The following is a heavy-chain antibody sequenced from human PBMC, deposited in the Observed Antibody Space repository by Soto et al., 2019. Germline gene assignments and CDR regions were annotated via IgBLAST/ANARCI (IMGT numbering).Heavy chain of an antibody. D-gene: IGHD1-7*01. V-gene: IGHV4-31*03. J-gene: IGHJ3*02. CDR2: IYYSGST. CDR3: ARVLSITGTTNAFDI. CDR1: GGSISSGGYY. Sequence: SETLSLTCTVSGGSISSGGYYWSWIRQHPGKGLEWIGYIYYSGSTYYNPSLKSRVTISVDTSKNQFSLKLSSVTAADTAVYYCARVLSITGTTNAFDIWGQGTMVTVSS.